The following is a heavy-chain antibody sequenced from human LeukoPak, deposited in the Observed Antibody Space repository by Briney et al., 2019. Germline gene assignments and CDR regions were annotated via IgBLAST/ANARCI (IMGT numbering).Heavy chain of an antibody. CDR3: ARDAQGGSGFVLSGFDY. CDR1: GGSISSYY. J-gene: IGHJ4*02. V-gene: IGHV4-4*07. CDR2: IYTSGST. D-gene: IGHD6-19*01. Sequence: SETLSLTCTVSGGSISSYYWSWIRQPAGKGLEWIGRIYTSGSTNYNPSLKSRVTMSVDTSKNQFSLKLSSVTAADTAVYYCARDAQGGSGFVLSGFDYWGQGTLVTVSS.